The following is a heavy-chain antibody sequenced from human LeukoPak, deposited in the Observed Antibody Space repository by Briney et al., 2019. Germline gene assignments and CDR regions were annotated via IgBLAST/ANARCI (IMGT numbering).Heavy chain of an antibody. CDR1: GYTFTSYD. V-gene: IGHV1-8*02. J-gene: IGHJ5*02. CDR3: AIITYYYDSSVYYH. Sequence: ASVKVSCKASGYTFTSYDINWVRQAPGQGLEWMGGMIPNSGNTGYARKFQGRVTMTRNTSRSTAYMELSSLRSEDTAVYYCAIITYYYDSSVYYHWGQGTLVTVSS. CDR2: MIPNSGNT. D-gene: IGHD3-22*01.